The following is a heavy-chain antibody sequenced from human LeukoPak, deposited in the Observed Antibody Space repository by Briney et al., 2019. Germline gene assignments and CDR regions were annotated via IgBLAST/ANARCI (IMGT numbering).Heavy chain of an antibody. CDR1: GYTFTTYA. V-gene: IGHV1-3*01. J-gene: IGHJ4*02. CDR3: ARGASSGYYTFDY. CDR2: INAGNGDT. D-gene: IGHD3-22*01. Sequence: GASVKVSCKASGYTFTTYAMHWVRQAPGQRLEWMGWINAGNGDTEYSQKFQGRLILTRDTSASTAYMDLSSLRSEDTAVYYCARGASSGYYTFDYWGQGTLVSVSS.